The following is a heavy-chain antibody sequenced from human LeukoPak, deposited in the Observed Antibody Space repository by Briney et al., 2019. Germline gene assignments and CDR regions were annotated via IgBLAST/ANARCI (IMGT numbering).Heavy chain of an antibody. CDR1: GYTLTELS. J-gene: IGHJ6*02. D-gene: IGHD3-3*01. CDR3: ARAKPPSITIFGVVITDYGMDV. V-gene: IGHV1-24*01. CDR2: FDPEDGET. Sequence: ASVKVSCKVSGYTLTELSMHWVRQAPGKGLEWMGGFDPEDGETIYAQKFQGRVTMTEDTSTDTAYMELSSLRSEDTAVYYCARAKPPSITIFGVVITDYGMDVWGQGTTVTVSS.